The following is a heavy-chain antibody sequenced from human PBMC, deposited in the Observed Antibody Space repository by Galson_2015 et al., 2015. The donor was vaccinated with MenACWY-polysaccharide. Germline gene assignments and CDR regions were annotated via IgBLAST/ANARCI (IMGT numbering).Heavy chain of an antibody. CDR1: GFTFSSYA. Sequence: SLRLSCAASGFTFSSYAMSWVRQAPGKGLEWVSAISGSGGSTYYADSAKGRFTISRDNSKNTLYLQMNSLRAEDTAVYYCAKDNSIAAARGYFDYWGQGTLVTVSS. V-gene: IGHV3-23*01. J-gene: IGHJ4*02. CDR3: AKDNSIAAARGYFDY. CDR2: ISGSGGST. D-gene: IGHD6-13*01.